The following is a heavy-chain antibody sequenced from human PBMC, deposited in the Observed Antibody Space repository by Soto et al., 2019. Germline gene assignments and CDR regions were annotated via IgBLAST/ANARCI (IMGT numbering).Heavy chain of an antibody. J-gene: IGHJ6*02. CDR3: ARDGPFISVAAPAFQYAMDV. Sequence: DVRLVESGGGLVQPGGSLRLSCAASSFTFSSYWLSWVRQAPGKWLEWVATIKQDGSENYYVDSVKGRFTISGDNAKNSLYLQRSSLRADDPAVYYCARDGPFISVAAPAFQYAMDVWGQGTTVTVS. CDR2: IKQDGSEN. CDR1: SFTFSSYW. D-gene: IGHD6-19*01. V-gene: IGHV3-7*03.